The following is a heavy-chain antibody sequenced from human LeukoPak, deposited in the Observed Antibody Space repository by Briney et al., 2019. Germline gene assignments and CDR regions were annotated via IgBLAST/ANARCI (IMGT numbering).Heavy chain of an antibody. CDR3: AKVQDGSSWYEYFQH. CDR2: ISSSSTYI. V-gene: IGHV3-21*01. D-gene: IGHD6-13*01. Sequence: GGSLRLSCAASGFTFSSYSMNWVRQAPGKGLEWVSSISSSSTYIYYADSVKGRFTISRDNAKNSLFLQMNSLRAEDTAVYYCAKVQDGSSWYEYFQHWGQGTLVTVSS. CDR1: GFTFSSYS. J-gene: IGHJ1*01.